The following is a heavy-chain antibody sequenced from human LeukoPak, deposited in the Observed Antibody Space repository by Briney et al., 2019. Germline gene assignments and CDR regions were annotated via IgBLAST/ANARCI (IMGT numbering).Heavy chain of an antibody. J-gene: IGHJ5*02. D-gene: IGHD3-10*01. V-gene: IGHV3-21*01. CDR1: GFIFSSYS. CDR2: ISGGSSHI. Sequence: GGSLRLSCVGSGFIFSSYSMNWVRQAPGKGLEWVSSISGGSSHIYSADSLKGRFTITRDNAKNSVFLQMNSLRVEDTAVYYCVREVMARGVNWFDPWGQGTLVTVSS. CDR3: VREVMARGVNWFDP.